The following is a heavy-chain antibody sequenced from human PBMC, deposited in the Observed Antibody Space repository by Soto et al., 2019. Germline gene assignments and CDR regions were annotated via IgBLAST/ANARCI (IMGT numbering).Heavy chain of an antibody. CDR1: GGSFSGYI. CDR3: AREVGCSGGSCYSSPWFDP. V-gene: IGHV4-34*01. D-gene: IGHD2-15*01. CDR2: IYHTGST. J-gene: IGHJ5*02. Sequence: SETLSLTCDVYGGSFSGYIWTWIRQTPGKGLQWIGFIYHTGSTYYSPSLKNRVAISVDTSKNQFSLKLSSVTAADTAVYFCAREVGCSGGSCYSSPWFDPWGQGTLVTVS.